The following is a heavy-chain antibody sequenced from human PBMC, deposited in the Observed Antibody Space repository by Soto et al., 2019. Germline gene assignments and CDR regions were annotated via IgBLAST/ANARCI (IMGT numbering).Heavy chain of an antibody. V-gene: IGHV5-51*01. CDR2: IYPGDSDT. J-gene: IGHJ6*02. Sequence: GESLKISCKGSGYSFTSYWIGWVRQMPRKGLEWMGIIYPGDSDTRYSPSFQGQVTSSADKSISTAYLQWSSLKASDTAMYYCARHPRDVAAAGTGYYYGMDVWGQGTTVTVAS. D-gene: IGHD6-13*01. CDR1: GYSFTSYW. CDR3: ARHPRDVAAAGTGYYYGMDV.